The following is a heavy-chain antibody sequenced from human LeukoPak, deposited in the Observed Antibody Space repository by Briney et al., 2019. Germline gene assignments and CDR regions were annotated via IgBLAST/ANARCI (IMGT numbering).Heavy chain of an antibody. CDR2: IIPILGIA. J-gene: IGHJ6*02. Sequence: ASVKVSCKASGGTFSSYAISWVRQAPGQGLEWMGRIIPILGIANYAQKFQGRVTITADKSTSTAYMELSSLRSEDTAVYYCARGRDDYYGSGSQSGMDVWGQGTTVTVSS. CDR1: GGTFSSYA. CDR3: ARGRDDYYGSGSQSGMDV. D-gene: IGHD3-10*01. V-gene: IGHV1-69*04.